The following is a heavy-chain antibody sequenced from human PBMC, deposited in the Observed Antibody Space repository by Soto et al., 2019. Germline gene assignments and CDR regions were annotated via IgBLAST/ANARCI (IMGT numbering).Heavy chain of an antibody. CDR2: ISDSGGST. V-gene: IGHV3-23*01. CDR1: GFTFSSYT. J-gene: IGHJ6*03. CDR3: AKGLGDYYSMDV. Sequence: EVQLLESGGGLVQPGGCLRLSCAASGFTFSSYTMSWVRQAPGKGLEWVSAISDSGGSTYYADSVKGRFTISRDNSKHTLFLQVNSLRAEDTAVYYCAKGLGDYYSMDVWGKGTTVTVSS.